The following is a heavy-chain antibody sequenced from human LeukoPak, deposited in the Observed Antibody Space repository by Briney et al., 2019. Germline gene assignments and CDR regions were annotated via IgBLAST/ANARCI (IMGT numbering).Heavy chain of an antibody. CDR2: XSGSGGST. Sequence: AXSGSGGSTYYADSVKGRFTISRDNSKNTLYLQINSLRAEDTAVYYCARHSGMVRGVINWFDPWGQGTLVTVSS. J-gene: IGHJ5*02. V-gene: IGHV3-23*01. CDR3: ARHSGMVRGVINWFDP. D-gene: IGHD3-10*01.